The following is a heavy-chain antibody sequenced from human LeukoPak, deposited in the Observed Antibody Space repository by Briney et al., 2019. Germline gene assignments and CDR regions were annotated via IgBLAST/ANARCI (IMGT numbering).Heavy chain of an antibody. CDR1: GFTFSSCA. CDR3: ARDSRLVPHDY. CDR2: ISYDGSNK. J-gene: IGHJ4*02. V-gene: IGHV3-30-3*01. Sequence: GGSLRLSCAASGFTFSSCAMHWVRQAPGKGLEWVAAISYDGSNKYYADSVKGRFTISRDNSKNTLYLQMNSLRAEDTAVYYCARDSRLVPHDYWGQGTLVTVSS. D-gene: IGHD2-2*01.